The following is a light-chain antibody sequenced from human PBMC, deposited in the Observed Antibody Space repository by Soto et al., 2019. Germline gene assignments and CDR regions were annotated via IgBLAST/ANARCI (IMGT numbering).Light chain of an antibody. CDR2: AAS. CDR1: QDIRNF. V-gene: IGKV1-27*01. Sequence: DIQMTQSPPSLSASVGDRVTITCRASQDIRNFVAWYQQKPGKAPKLLIYAASTLQSGVPSRFSGSGSGTDFPFPINRLQPEDVATYSCQKYSSVPVFGPGTKVEIK. CDR3: QKYSSVPV. J-gene: IGKJ3*01.